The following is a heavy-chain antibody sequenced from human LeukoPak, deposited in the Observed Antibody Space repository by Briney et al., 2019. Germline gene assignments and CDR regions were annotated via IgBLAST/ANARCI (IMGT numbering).Heavy chain of an antibody. V-gene: IGHV4-59*01. J-gene: IGHJ3*02. Sequence: SETLSLTCTVSGGSTSSYYWSWIRQPPGKGLEWIGYIYYSGSTNYNPSLKSRVTISVDTSKNQFSLKLSSVTAADTAVYYCARVLSSGWYRDAFDIWGQGTMVTVSS. CDR2: IYYSGST. CDR1: GGSTSSYY. CDR3: ARVLSSGWYRDAFDI. D-gene: IGHD6-19*01.